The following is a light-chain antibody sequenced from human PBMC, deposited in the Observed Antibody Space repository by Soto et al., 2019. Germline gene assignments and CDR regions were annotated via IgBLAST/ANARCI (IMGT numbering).Light chain of an antibody. CDR1: QSLLHRNGNND. V-gene: IGKV2-28*01. CDR2: LAS. CDR3: MQALQTSFT. Sequence: DIVMTQSPLSLSVTPGEAASISCKCSQSLLHRNGNNDLDWYLQKPGQSPQLLISLASNRASGVLDRFSGSGSGTDFTLHISRVEAEDVGVYYCMQALQTSFTFGPGTKVDL. J-gene: IGKJ3*01.